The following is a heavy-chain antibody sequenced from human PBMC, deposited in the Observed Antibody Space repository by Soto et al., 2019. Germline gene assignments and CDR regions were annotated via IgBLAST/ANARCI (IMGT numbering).Heavy chain of an antibody. Sequence: ASVKVSFKASGYTLTNHGISLVRQAPGQGVEGKGGISAYNGNTNYAQKLQGRVTMTTDTSTSTAYMELRSLRSDDTAVYYCARYRGKSTYDFWSGYYRGYYYYGMDVWGQGTTVTVSS. CDR1: GYTLTNHG. D-gene: IGHD3-3*01. V-gene: IGHV1-18*01. CDR2: ISAYNGNT. J-gene: IGHJ6*02. CDR3: ARYRGKSTYDFWSGYYRGYYYYGMDV.